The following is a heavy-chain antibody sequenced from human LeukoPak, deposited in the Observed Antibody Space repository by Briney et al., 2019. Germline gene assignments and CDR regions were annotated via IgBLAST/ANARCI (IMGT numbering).Heavy chain of an antibody. CDR2: ISAYNGNT. Sequence: ASVKVSCKASGYTFTSYGISWVRQAPGQGLEWMGWISAYNGNTNYAQKLQGRVTMTTDTSTSTAYMELRSLRSDDTAVYYCARRVYYYDSSGYYYFIDYWGQGTLVTVSS. CDR1: GYTFTSYG. D-gene: IGHD3-22*01. V-gene: IGHV1-18*01. J-gene: IGHJ4*02. CDR3: ARRVYYYDSSGYYYFIDY.